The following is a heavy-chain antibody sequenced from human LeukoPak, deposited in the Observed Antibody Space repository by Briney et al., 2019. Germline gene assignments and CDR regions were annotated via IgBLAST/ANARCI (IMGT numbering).Heavy chain of an antibody. V-gene: IGHV3-30*04. CDR3: ARGDPIVGATIIDC. Sequence: GGSLRLSCAASGFTFSSYAMHWVRQAPGKGLEWVAVISYDGSNKYYADSVKGRFTTSRDNAKNSLYLQMNSLRAEDTAVYYCARGDPIVGATIIDCWGQGTLVTVSS. CDR1: GFTFSSYA. D-gene: IGHD1-26*01. CDR2: ISYDGSNK. J-gene: IGHJ4*02.